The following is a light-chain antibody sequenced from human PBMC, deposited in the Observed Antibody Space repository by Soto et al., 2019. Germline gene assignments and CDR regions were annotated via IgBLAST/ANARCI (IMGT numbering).Light chain of an antibody. CDR3: ATWDDSLKWV. J-gene: IGLJ1*01. Sequence: QSVLTQPPSASGTPGQRVTISCSGSTSNIGSHSVNWYQHVPGTAPKLLITTNNQRPSGVPDRFSGFKSGSSASLVISGLQSEDEADYYCATWDDSLKWVFGTGTKLTVL. CDR1: TSNIGSHS. V-gene: IGLV1-44*01. CDR2: TNN.